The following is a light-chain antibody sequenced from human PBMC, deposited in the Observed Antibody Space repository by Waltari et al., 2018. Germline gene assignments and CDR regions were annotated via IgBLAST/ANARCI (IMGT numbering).Light chain of an antibody. CDR3: QAWVSNTLV. J-gene: IGLJ2*01. Sequence: SYDLTQPPSVSVSPGQTASITCSGDKLGDTPAYWYQQKPGQSPVLVIYQDTKRPSGIPERFSGSNSGNTATLTISGTQAMDEADYYCQAWVSNTLVFGGGTKLTVL. V-gene: IGLV3-1*01. CDR2: QDT. CDR1: KLGDTP.